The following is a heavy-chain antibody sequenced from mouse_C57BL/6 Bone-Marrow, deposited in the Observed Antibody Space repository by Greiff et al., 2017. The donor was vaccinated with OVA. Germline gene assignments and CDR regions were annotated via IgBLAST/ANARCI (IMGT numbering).Heavy chain of an antibody. D-gene: IGHD1-1*01. CDR3: ARRHYYGSSLWFAY. J-gene: IGHJ3*01. Sequence: QVQLKESGAELVKPGASVKMSCKASGYTFTTYPLEWMKQNHGKSLEWIGNFHPYNDDTKYNEKFKGKATLTVEKSSSTVYLELSRLTSDDSAVYYCARRHYYGSSLWFAYWGQGTLVTVSA. CDR1: GYTFTTYP. V-gene: IGHV1-47*01. CDR2: FHPYNDDT.